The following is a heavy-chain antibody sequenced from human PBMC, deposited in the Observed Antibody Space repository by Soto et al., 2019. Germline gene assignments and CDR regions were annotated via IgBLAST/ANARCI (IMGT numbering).Heavy chain of an antibody. V-gene: IGHV3-33*06. CDR1: GFTFSSYG. Sequence: PGGSLRLSCAASGFTFSSYGMHWVRQAPGKGLEWVAVIWYDGSNKYYADSVKGRFTISRDNSKNTLYLQMNSLRAEDTALYYCAKERPGYSYGEAFDYWGQGTLVTVSS. CDR2: IWYDGSNK. D-gene: IGHD5-18*01. CDR3: AKERPGYSYGEAFDY. J-gene: IGHJ4*02.